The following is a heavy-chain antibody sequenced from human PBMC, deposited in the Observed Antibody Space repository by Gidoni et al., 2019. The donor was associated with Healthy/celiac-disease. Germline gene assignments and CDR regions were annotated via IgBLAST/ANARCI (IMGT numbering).Heavy chain of an antibody. Sequence: EVQLLESGGGLVQPGGSLRLSCAASGFTFSSYAMSWVRQAPGKGLEWVSAISGRCGSTYYADSVKGRFTISRDNSKNTLYLQMNSLRAEDTAVYYCASPRSYYDPSGYFDYWGQGTLVTVSS. V-gene: IGHV3-23*01. J-gene: IGHJ4*02. CDR3: ASPRSYYDPSGYFDY. D-gene: IGHD3-22*01. CDR2: ISGRCGST. CDR1: GFTFSSYA.